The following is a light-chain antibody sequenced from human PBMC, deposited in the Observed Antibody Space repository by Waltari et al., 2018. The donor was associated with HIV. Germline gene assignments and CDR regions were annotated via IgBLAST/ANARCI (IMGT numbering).Light chain of an antibody. CDR1: GSNIGTYS. V-gene: IGLV1-47*01. Sequence: QSVVTQPPTASGTPGQRVTIYCSGSGSNIGTYSVNWYQHFPGTAPKLLIYMNDPRPSGFPGRFAGSQSGTSASLAISGLQYDDEADYYCAVWDDSLGGAVFGGGTKLTVL. CDR2: MND. CDR3: AVWDDSLGGAV. J-gene: IGLJ2*01.